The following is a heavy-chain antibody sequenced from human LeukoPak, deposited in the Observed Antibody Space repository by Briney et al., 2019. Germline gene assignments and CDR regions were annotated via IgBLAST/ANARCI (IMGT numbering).Heavy chain of an antibody. J-gene: IGHJ6*03. D-gene: IGHD6-19*01. V-gene: IGHV4-59*01. CDR3: ARGWSSSGWYWGEHYYCYMDV. Sequence: ASETLSLTCTVSGGSISSYYWSWIRQPPGKGLEWIGYIYYSGSTNYNPSLKSRVTISVDTSKNQFSLKLSSVTAADTAVYYCARGWSSSGWYWGEHYYCYMDVWGKGTTVTVSS. CDR2: IYYSGST. CDR1: GGSISSYY.